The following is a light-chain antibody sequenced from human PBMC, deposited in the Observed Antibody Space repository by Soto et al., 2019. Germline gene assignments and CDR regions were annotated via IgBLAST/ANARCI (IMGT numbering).Light chain of an antibody. J-gene: IGKJ2*03. CDR3: QHLRTYPFS. CDR2: PAS. CDR1: QDNSTS. Sequence: DIQLTQSPSFLSASVGDRVTVSCRASQDNSTSLSWFQQKAGKVPQLLAYPASTLQDVVPSRFSGSGAGKYSTLTINNLLAEDFATYYCQHLRTYPFSFGQRTKLDIK. V-gene: IGKV1-9*01.